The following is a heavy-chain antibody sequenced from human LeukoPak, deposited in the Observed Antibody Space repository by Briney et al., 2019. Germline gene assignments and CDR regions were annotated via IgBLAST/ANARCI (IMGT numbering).Heavy chain of an antibody. J-gene: IGHJ6*02. CDR3: ARVKTRIYGMDV. Sequence: PGRSLRLSCAASGFTFSSYAMHLVRQAPGKGLEWVAVISYDGSNKYYADSVKGRFTISRDNSKNTLYLQMNSLRAEDTAVYYCARVKTRIYGMDVWGQGTTVTVSS. V-gene: IGHV3-30*04. CDR2: ISYDGSNK. CDR1: GFTFSSYA. D-gene: IGHD2-15*01.